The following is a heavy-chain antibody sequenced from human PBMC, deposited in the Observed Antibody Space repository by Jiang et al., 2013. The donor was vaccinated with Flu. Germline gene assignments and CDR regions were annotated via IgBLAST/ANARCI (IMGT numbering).Heavy chain of an antibody. V-gene: IGHV1-69*01. CDR2: IIPIFGTA. CDR1: GGTFSSYA. J-gene: IGHJ6*02. CDR3: ARDWGYCSGGSCHGYYYYGMDV. Sequence: SGAEVKKPGSSVKVSCKASGGTFSSYAISWVRQAPGQGLEWMGGIIPIFGTANYAQKFQGRVTITADESTSTAYMELSSLRSEDTAVYYCARDWGYCSGGSCHGYYYYGMDVWGQGTTVTVSS. D-gene: IGHD2-15*01.